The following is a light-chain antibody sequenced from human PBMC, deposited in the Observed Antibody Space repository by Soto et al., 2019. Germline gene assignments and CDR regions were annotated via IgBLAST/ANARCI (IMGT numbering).Light chain of an antibody. V-gene: IGLV2-18*02. Sequence: QSALTQAPSVAGSSGQSVTISCTGTNNDVGGYKGVSWYQQSPGTAPKLIIYEVSNRPSGVPGRFSGSKSGNTASLTISGLQAEDEADYYCFSYTRRDTYVFGTGTKFTVL. J-gene: IGLJ1*01. CDR1: NNDVGGYKG. CDR3: FSYTRRDTYV. CDR2: EVS.